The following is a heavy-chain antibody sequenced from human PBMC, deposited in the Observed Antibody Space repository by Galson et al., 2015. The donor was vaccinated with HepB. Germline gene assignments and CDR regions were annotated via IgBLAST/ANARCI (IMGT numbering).Heavy chain of an antibody. CDR3: AKLVDYYDSSGPYPLDY. CDR2: ISWNSGSI. D-gene: IGHD3-22*01. CDR1: GFTFDDYA. V-gene: IGHV3-9*01. Sequence: SLRLSCAASGFTFDDYAMHWVRQAPGKGLEWVSGISWNSGSIGYADSVKGRFTISRDNAKNSLYLQMNSLRAEDTALYYCAKLVDYYDSSGPYPLDYWGQGTLVTVSS. J-gene: IGHJ4*02.